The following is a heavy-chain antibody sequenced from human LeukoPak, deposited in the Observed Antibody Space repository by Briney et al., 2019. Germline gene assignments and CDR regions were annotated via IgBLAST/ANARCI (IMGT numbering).Heavy chain of an antibody. CDR3: ARDGDDAFDI. CDR2: ISSSGGYR. J-gene: IGHJ3*02. V-gene: IGHV3-21*01. D-gene: IGHD7-27*01. Sequence: GGSLRLSCAASEFTFSTYSMNWVRQAPGKGLEWVSSISSSGGYRYYADSVKGQFTISRDNAKNSLFLQMNSLRAEDTAVYYCARDGDDAFDIWGQGTMVTVSS. CDR1: EFTFSTYS.